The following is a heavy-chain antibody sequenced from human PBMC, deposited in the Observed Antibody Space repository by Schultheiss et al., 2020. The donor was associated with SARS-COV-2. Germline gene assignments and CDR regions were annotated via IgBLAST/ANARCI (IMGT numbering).Heavy chain of an antibody. D-gene: IGHD6-13*01. CDR1: GFTVSSNY. V-gene: IGHV3-21*01. CDR2: ISSSSSYI. CDR3: AREAAAGTRYYYGMDV. Sequence: GGSLRLSCAASGFTVSSNYMSWVRQAPGKGLEWVSSISSSSSYIYYADSVKGRFTISRDNAKNSLYLQMNSLRAEDTAVYYCAREAAAGTRYYYGMDVWGQGTTVTVSS. J-gene: IGHJ6*02.